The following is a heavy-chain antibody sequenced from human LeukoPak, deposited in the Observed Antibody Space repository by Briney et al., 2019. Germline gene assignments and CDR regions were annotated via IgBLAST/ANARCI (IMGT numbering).Heavy chain of an antibody. CDR3: ARLAAGYYLGLYYYYMDV. V-gene: IGHV1-18*01. CDR1: GYTFTDYA. D-gene: IGHD3-9*01. CDR2: ISAYNGNT. Sequence: ASVKVSCKASGYTFTDYAITWVRQAPGQGLEWMGWISAYNGNTNYAQKLRGRVTMTTDTYASTAYMELRSLRSDDTAMYYCARLAAGYYLGLYYYYMDVWGKGTTVTVSS. J-gene: IGHJ6*03.